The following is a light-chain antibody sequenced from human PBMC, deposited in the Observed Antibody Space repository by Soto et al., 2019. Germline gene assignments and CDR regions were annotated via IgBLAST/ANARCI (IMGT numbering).Light chain of an antibody. V-gene: IGLV1-44*01. CDR2: NNN. J-gene: IGLJ2*01. Sequence: QSVLTQPPATSGAPGQMVTISCSGDNSKIGTNTVSWYRQVPGAAPQLLIYNNNQRPSGISGRFSGSKSGTSTSLAISGLQSDDEADYYCAAWDDSLRGRLFGGGTQLTGL. CDR3: AAWDDSLRGRL. CDR1: NSKIGTNT.